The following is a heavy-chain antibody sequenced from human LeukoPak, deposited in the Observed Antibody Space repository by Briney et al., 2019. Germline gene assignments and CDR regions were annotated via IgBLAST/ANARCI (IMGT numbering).Heavy chain of an antibody. CDR1: GYTFTAYY. Sequence: ASVKVSCKASGYTFTAYYIHWVRQAPGQGLEWMGRINPNTGGTNSPQKFQGRVTMTRDTSINTVYMELRILRSDDTATYYCAAGYYGSGSYYRWGQGTLVTVSS. V-gene: IGHV1-2*06. CDR3: AAGYYGSGSYYR. J-gene: IGHJ5*02. D-gene: IGHD3-10*01. CDR2: INPNTGGT.